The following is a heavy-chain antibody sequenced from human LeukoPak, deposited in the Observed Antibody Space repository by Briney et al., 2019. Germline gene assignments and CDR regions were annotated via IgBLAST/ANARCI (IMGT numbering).Heavy chain of an antibody. V-gene: IGHV4-59*08. CDR2: IYYSGST. CDR1: GGSISSYY. CDR3: ARLGSYDAFDI. Sequence: SETLSLTCTVSGGSISSYYWSWIRQPPGKGLEWIGYIYYSGSTNHNPSLKSRVTISVDTSKNQFSLKLSSVTAADTAVYYCARLGSYDAFDIWGQGTMVTVSS. D-gene: IGHD1-26*01. J-gene: IGHJ3*02.